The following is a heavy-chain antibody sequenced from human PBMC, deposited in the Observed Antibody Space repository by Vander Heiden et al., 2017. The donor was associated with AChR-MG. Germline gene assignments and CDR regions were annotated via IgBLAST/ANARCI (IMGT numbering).Heavy chain of an antibody. CDR3: AKEALYYYDSSGYFFEPPDLDY. D-gene: IGHD3-22*01. CDR2: ISGSGGST. CDR1: GFPFSSYA. V-gene: IGHV3-23*01. Sequence: EVQLLESGGGLVQPGGSLRLSCAASGFPFSSYAMSWVRQAPGKGLEWVSAISGSGGSTYYADSVKGRFTISRDNSKNTLYLQMNSLRAEDTAVYYCAKEALYYYDSSGYFFEPPDLDYWGQGTLVTVSS. J-gene: IGHJ4*02.